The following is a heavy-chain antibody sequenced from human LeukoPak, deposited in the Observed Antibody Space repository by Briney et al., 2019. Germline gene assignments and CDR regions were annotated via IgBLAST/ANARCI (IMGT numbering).Heavy chain of an antibody. Sequence: SETLSLTCTVSGDSINSLDLWSWVRQPPGKGLEWIGEMYLSGTTHSNPSVKSRVTISIDKSKNQFFLNLSSVTAADTAVYYCAGLVGRYSSGLYYYYLDYWGQGTLVTVSS. CDR1: GDSINSLDL. D-gene: IGHD3-22*01. CDR2: MYLSGTT. CDR3: AGLVGRYSSGLYYYYLDY. V-gene: IGHV4-4*02. J-gene: IGHJ4*02.